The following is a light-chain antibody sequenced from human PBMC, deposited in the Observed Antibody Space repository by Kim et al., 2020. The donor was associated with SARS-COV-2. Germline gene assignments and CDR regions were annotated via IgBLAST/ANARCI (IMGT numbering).Light chain of an antibody. CDR3: QQYEIWPPIT. Sequence: DIQMTQSQSSLSASVGDRVTITCRASQDISDYLAWFQQKPGKAPKSLIYAASSLHSGVSLNFSGYGYGTEFTLTISSLQAEDFAVYYCQQYEIWPPITFGGGTKVDIK. V-gene: IGKV1-16*02. CDR1: QDISDY. CDR2: AAS. J-gene: IGKJ4*01.